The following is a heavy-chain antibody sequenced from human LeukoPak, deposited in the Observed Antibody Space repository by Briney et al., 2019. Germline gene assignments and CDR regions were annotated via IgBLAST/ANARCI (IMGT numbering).Heavy chain of an antibody. CDR3: ARVYLERLTAGYFDH. CDR2: IYSGGST. CDR1: GFTVTGRH. V-gene: IGHV3-66*01. Sequence: GGSLRLSCAASGFTVTGRHMSWVRQAPGKGLEWVSAIYSGGSTHYADSVKGRFTISRDNSKNTLYLQMNSLRDDDSAAYFCARVYLERLTAGYFDHWGQGTQVTVSP. J-gene: IGHJ4*02. D-gene: IGHD2-8*01.